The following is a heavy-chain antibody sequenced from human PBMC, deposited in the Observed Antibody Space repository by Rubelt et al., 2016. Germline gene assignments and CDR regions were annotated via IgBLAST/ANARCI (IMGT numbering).Heavy chain of an antibody. CDR1: GFTFSSYG. CDR2: ISYDGSNK. D-gene: IGHD3-3*01. V-gene: IGHV3-30*03. Sequence: GFTFSSYGMHWVCQAPGQGLEWVAVISYDGSNKYYADSGKGRFNISRDNSKNTLYLQMNSLRAEDTAVYYCARDGAVELRFLEWPSLGYFDYWGQGALVTVSS. CDR3: ARDGAVELRFLEWPSLGYFDY. J-gene: IGHJ4*02.